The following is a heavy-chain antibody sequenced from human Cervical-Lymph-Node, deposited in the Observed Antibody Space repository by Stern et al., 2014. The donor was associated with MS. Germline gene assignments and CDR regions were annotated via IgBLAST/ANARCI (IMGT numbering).Heavy chain of an antibody. V-gene: IGHV3-33*01. CDR1: GFTFSSYG. D-gene: IGHD1-26*01. J-gene: IGHJ4*02. CDR3: ARGGGSWGYFDY. CDR2: IWYDGSNK. Sequence: VQLEESGGGVVQPGRSLRLSCAASGFTFSSYGMHWVRQAPCKGLEWVAVIWYDGSNKYYADSVKGRFTISRDNSKNTLYLQMNSLRAEDTAVYYCARGGGSWGYFDYWGQGTLVTVSS.